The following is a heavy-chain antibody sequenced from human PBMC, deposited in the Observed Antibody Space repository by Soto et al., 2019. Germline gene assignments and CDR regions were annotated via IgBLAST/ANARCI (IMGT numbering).Heavy chain of an antibody. J-gene: IGHJ4*02. V-gene: IGHV5-51*01. CDR2: IYPGDSDT. CDR3: ARQSYNYYDSRGKPQLYYFDY. Sequence: LGGSLTLRCRVSGYSFTSYWIGGVRQLPGKGLEWMGIIYPGDSDTRYSPSFQGQVTISADKSISTAYLQWSSLKASDTAMYYCARQSYNYYDSRGKPQLYYFDYWGQGTLVTVSS. CDR1: GYSFTSYW. D-gene: IGHD3-22*01.